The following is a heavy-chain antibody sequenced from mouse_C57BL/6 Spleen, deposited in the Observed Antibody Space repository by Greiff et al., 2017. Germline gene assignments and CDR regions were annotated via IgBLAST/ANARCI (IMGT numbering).Heavy chain of an antibody. D-gene: IGHD2-2*01. V-gene: IGHV1-54*01. CDR1: GYAFTNYL. CDR3: ARKTSTMVTTGDY. J-gene: IGHJ2*01. CDR2: INPGSGGT. Sequence: VQLQESGAELVRPGTSVKVSCKASGYAFTNYLIEWVKQRPGQGLEWIGVINPGSGGTNYNEKFKGKATLTADKSSSTAYMQLSSLTSEDSAVYFCARKTSTMVTTGDYWGQGTTLTVSS.